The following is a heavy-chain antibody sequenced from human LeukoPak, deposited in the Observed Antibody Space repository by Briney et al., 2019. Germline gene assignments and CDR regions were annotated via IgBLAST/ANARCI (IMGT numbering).Heavy chain of an antibody. V-gene: IGHV1-8*03. CDR3: ARRLPSGYLYYFDY. D-gene: IGHD5-12*01. CDR1: GYTFTGYY. CDR2: MNPNSGNT. J-gene: IGHJ4*02. Sequence: GASVKVSCKASGYTFTGYYMHWVRQAPGQGLEWMGWMNPNSGNTGYAQKFQGRVTITRNTSISTAYMELSSLRSEDTAVYYCARRLPSGYLYYFDYWGQGTLVTVSS.